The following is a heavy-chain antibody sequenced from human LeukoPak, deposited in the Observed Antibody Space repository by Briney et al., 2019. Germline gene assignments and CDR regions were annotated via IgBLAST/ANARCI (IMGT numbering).Heavy chain of an antibody. CDR2: IYTSGST. Sequence: SETLSLTCTVSGGSISSYYWSWVRQPAGKGLEWIGRIYTSGSTNYNPSLKSRVTMSVDTSKTQFSLKLSSMTAADTAVYYCASGGDGAFDYWGQGILVTVSS. D-gene: IGHD5-24*01. V-gene: IGHV4-4*07. CDR3: ASGGDGAFDY. CDR1: GGSISSYY. J-gene: IGHJ4*02.